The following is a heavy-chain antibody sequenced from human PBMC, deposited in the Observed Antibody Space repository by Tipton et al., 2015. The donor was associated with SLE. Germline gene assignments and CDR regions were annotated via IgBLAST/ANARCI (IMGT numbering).Heavy chain of an antibody. CDR1: DGSISDYY. Sequence: TLSLTCTVSDGSISDYYWTWIRQPAGEGLEWIGYIYYSGTTNYNPSLKSRVTISVDMSKNQFSLKLSSVTAADTAVYYCADFIGGRWGQGTLVTVSS. V-gene: IGHV4-59*07. CDR3: ADFIGGR. J-gene: IGHJ4*02. D-gene: IGHD3-16*01. CDR2: IYYSGTT.